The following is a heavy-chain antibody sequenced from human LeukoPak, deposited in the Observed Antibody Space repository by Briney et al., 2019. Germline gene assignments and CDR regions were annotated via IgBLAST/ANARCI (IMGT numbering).Heavy chain of an antibody. CDR1: GYTFTSYG. CDR2: ISAYNGNT. CDR3: ARESGSGSYYGMDV. Sequence: ASVKVSCKASGYTFTSYGISWVRQAPGQGLEWMGWISAYNGNTNYAQKLQGRVTMTTDTSTSTAYMELRSLRSDDPAVYYCARESGSGSYYGMDVWGKGTTVTVSS. J-gene: IGHJ6*04. D-gene: IGHD3-10*01. V-gene: IGHV1-18*04.